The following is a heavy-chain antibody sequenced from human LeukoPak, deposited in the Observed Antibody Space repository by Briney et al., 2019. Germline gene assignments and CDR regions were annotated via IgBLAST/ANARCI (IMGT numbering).Heavy chain of an antibody. Sequence: SQTLSLTCVISRDSLSSNSAAWNCIRQSPSSGIEWLGRTYFRSKWYNDYAASVKSRITVNPDTSKNHFSLQLSSVTLEDTAVYYCARTYGGNCDYWGQGTLVTVSS. CDR1: RDSLSSNSAA. D-gene: IGHD4-23*01. CDR2: TYFRSKWYN. J-gene: IGHJ4*02. CDR3: ARTYGGNCDY. V-gene: IGHV6-1*01.